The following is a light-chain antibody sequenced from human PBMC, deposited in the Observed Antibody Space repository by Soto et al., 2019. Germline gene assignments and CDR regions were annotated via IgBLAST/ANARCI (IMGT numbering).Light chain of an antibody. CDR3: SSWDDSLNAVV. CDR2: YDD. CDR1: SSNIGNNA. V-gene: IGLV1-36*01. J-gene: IGLJ2*01. Sequence: QPVLTQPPSVSEDPRQRVTISCSGSSSNIGNNAVNWYQQLPGKAPKLLIYYDDMLPSGVSDRFSGSKSGTSASLAISGLQSEDEAYYYCSSWDDSLNAVVFGGGTKLTVL.